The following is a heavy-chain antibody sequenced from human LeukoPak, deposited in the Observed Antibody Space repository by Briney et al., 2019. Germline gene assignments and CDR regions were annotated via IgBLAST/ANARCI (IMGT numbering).Heavy chain of an antibody. CDR2: INPNSGGT. D-gene: IGHD2-15*01. CDR1: GYTFTFYY. Sequence: ASVNVSFTSSGYTFTFYYMHWVRQAPGQGLEWMGWINPNSGGTNYAQKFQGRVTMTSDTSISTAYMELSSLISDDTAVYYCASEAFCAGGSCYLHRVASWGPGTLVTVSS. CDR3: ASEAFCAGGSCYLHRVAS. J-gene: IGHJ4*02. V-gene: IGHV1-2*02.